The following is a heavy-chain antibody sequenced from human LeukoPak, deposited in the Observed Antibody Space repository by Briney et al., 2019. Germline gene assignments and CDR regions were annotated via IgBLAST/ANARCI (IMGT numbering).Heavy chain of an antibody. V-gene: IGHV3-7*01. J-gene: IGHJ5*02. Sequence: TGGSLRLSCAVSGFSINNYWMTWYRQAPGKGLVCVAHIKGDASEKYYLDSVKGRFTISRDNAKNSLYLQMNSLRAEDTAVYYCARQAGVTWGQGTLVTVSS. CDR2: IKGDASEK. CDR3: ARQAGVT. CDR1: GFSINNYW. D-gene: IGHD6-19*01.